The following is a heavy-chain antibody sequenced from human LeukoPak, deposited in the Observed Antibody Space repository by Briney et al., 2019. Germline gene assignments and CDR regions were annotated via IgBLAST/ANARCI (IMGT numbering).Heavy chain of an antibody. CDR3: ARGNLVGATILAFDI. D-gene: IGHD1-26*01. V-gene: IGHV1-69*06. Sequence: SVKVSCKASGSTFSSYAISWVRQAPGQGLEWMGGIIPIFGTANYAQKFQGRVTITADKSTSTAYMELSSLRSEDTAVYYCARGNLVGATILAFDIWGQGTMVTVSS. CDR2: IIPIFGTA. J-gene: IGHJ3*02. CDR1: GSTFSSYA.